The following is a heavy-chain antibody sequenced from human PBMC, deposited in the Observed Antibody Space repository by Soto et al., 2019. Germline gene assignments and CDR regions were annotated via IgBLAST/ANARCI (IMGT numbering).Heavy chain of an antibody. J-gene: IGHJ4*02. Sequence: PGGSLRLSCAASGFTFSSYAMSWVRQAPGKGLEWVSAISGSGGSTYYADSVKGRFTISRDNSKNTLYLQMNSLRAEDTAVYYCAKDYYYGDYQADATFDYWGQGTLVTVSS. V-gene: IGHV3-23*01. CDR1: GFTFSSYA. CDR2: ISGSGGST. CDR3: AKDYYYGDYQADATFDY. D-gene: IGHD4-17*01.